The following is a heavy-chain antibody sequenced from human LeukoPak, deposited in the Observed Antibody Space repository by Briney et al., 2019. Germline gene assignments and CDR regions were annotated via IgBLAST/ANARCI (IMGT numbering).Heavy chain of an antibody. J-gene: IGHJ4*02. Sequence: GASVKVSCKATSHISWVRQAPGQGLEWMGWIGSYEGDTYYSQKFQGRVTVTTDTSTNTAYMELRILRADDTAVYYRARDFWNFYDSSGYYRDFDYWGQGTLVTVSS. V-gene: IGHV1-18*01. CDR1: TSH. D-gene: IGHD3-22*01. CDR2: IGSYEGDT. CDR3: ARDFWNFYDSSGYYRDFDY.